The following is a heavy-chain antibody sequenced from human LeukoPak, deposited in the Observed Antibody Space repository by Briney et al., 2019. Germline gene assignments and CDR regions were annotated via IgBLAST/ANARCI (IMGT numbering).Heavy chain of an antibody. J-gene: IGHJ4*02. D-gene: IGHD6-19*01. CDR3: AKGSSSGWGLGRNDY. Sequence: PGGSLRLSCAASGFTVSSNYMSWVRQAPGKGLEWVSVNYSGGSTYYADSVKGRFTISRDNSKNTLYLQMNSLRAEDTAVYYCAKGSSSGWGLGRNDYWGQGTLVTVSS. CDR1: GFTVSSNY. CDR2: NYSGGST. V-gene: IGHV3-53*01.